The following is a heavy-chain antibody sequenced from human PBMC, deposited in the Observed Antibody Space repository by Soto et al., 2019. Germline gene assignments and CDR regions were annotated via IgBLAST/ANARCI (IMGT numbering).Heavy chain of an antibody. J-gene: IGHJ3*02. Sequence: PSQPLSLTRTVSGGSIIGYYCSCIRQHQGKGLEWIGYIYYSGSTYYNPSLKRRVTISVDTSKNQSSLKLSSVTAADTAVYYCARDPNYYGSGRSRAFDIWGQGTMVTVSS. CDR3: ARDPNYYGSGRSRAFDI. D-gene: IGHD3-10*01. CDR1: GGSIIGYY. V-gene: IGHV4-31*03. CDR2: IYYSGST.